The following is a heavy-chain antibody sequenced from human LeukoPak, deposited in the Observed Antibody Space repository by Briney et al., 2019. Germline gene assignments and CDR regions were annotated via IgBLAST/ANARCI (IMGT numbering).Heavy chain of an antibody. CDR2: IYYSGST. J-gene: IGHJ6*03. D-gene: IGHD3-10*01. V-gene: IGHV4-59*01. CDR1: GGSISSYY. Sequence: SETLSLTCTVSGGSISSYYWSWIRQPPGKGLEWIGYIYYSGSTNYNPSLKSRVTMSVDTSKNQFSLKLSSVTAADTAVYYCARVFGRAVLLWFGEPTGYMDVWGKGTTVTISS. CDR3: ARVFGRAVLLWFGEPTGYMDV.